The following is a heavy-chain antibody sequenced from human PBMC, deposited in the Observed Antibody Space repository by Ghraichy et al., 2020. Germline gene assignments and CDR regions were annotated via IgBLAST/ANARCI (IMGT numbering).Heavy chain of an antibody. CDR1: GFSISNFG. Sequence: GGSLRLSCVGSGFSISNFGMNWVRQSPGKGLEWVSYITSSGRTIFYADSVRGRFTISRDNAQNSVYLQMKSLREEDTAVYYCARGTRVVRSDDYDGWDAWGQGPTGTVSS. D-gene: IGHD4-23*01. J-gene: IGHJ6*02. V-gene: IGHV3-48*02. CDR2: ITSSGRTI. CDR3: ARGTRVVRSDDYDGWDA.